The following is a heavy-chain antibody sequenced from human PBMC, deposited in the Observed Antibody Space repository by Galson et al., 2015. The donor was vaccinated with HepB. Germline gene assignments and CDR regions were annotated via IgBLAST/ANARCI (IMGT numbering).Heavy chain of an antibody. Sequence: SLRLSCAASGFTFRSHGMYWVRQAPGEGLEWVALISYDGKKKDYGDSVKGRFTVSRDNSRNTLYLQMNNLSAEDTAVYYCAKDQNFWSGYYRVNIDYWGQGTLVTVSS. CDR2: ISYDGKKK. CDR3: AKDQNFWSGYYRVNIDY. V-gene: IGHV3-30*18. CDR1: GFTFRSHG. J-gene: IGHJ4*02. D-gene: IGHD3-3*01.